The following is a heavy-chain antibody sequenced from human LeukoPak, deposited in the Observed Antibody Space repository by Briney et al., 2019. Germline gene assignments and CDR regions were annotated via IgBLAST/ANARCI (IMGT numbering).Heavy chain of an antibody. J-gene: IGHJ4*02. CDR1: GGSFSTYY. V-gene: IGHV4-59*12. Sequence: SETLSLTCTVSGGSFSTYYWSWIRQPPGKGLEWIGYIYYSGSTNYNPSLKSRVTISVDTSKNQFSLKLSSVTAADTAVYYCARRSPDYDILTGYYKGGYFDYWGQGTLVTVSS. CDR2: IYYSGST. D-gene: IGHD3-9*01. CDR3: ARRSPDYDILTGYYKGGYFDY.